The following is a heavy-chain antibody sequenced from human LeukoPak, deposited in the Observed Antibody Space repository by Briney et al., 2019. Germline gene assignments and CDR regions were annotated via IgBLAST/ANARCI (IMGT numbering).Heavy chain of an antibody. Sequence: PSETLSLTCAVYGGSFSGYYWSWIRQPPGKGLEWIGEINHSGSTNYNLSLKSRVTISVDTSKNQFSLKLSSVTAADTAVYYCARVYYDFWSGPIDYYGMDVWGQGTTVTVSS. J-gene: IGHJ6*02. D-gene: IGHD3-3*01. CDR1: GGSFSGYY. CDR2: INHSGST. V-gene: IGHV4-34*01. CDR3: ARVYYDFWSGPIDYYGMDV.